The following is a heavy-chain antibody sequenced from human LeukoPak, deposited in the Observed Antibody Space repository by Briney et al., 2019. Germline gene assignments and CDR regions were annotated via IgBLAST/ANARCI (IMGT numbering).Heavy chain of an antibody. Sequence: GGSLRLSCAASGFTFSSYWMHWVRQAPGKGLVWVSRINSDGSSTSYADSVKGRFTISRDNAKNTLYLQMNSLRAEDTAVYYCAREGSSGWYFDYWGQGTLVTVSS. V-gene: IGHV3-74*01. CDR2: INSDGSST. CDR1: GFTFSSYW. J-gene: IGHJ4*02. D-gene: IGHD6-19*01. CDR3: AREGSSGWYFDY.